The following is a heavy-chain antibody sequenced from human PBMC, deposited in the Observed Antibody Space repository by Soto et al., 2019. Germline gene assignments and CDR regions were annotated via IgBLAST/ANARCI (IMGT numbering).Heavy chain of an antibody. D-gene: IGHD6-13*01. Sequence: QVQLVQSGAEVKKPGASVKVSRKASGYTFTSYGISWVRQAPGQGLEWMGWISGHNGNKKYAQKLQGRVSMTTDTSTSTAYMELRSLRSDDTAVYYCARDLGQQLFDYWGQGTLVTVYS. CDR1: GYTFTSYG. V-gene: IGHV1-18*01. J-gene: IGHJ4*02. CDR3: ARDLGQQLFDY. CDR2: ISGHNGNK.